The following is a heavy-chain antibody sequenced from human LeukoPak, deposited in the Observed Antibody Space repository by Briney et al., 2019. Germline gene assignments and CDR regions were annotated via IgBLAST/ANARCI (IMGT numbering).Heavy chain of an antibody. CDR2: IYYSGST. CDR1: GGSISSYY. D-gene: IGHD6-19*01. V-gene: IGHV4-59*01. J-gene: IGHJ5*02. CDR3: ARLQGSGWWS. Sequence: SESLSLTCTVSGGSISSYYWNWIRQPPGKGLEWIGYIYYSGSTNYNPSLQSRVTISVDTSKNQFSLKLTSVTAADTAVYYCARLQGSGWWSWGQGTLASLSP.